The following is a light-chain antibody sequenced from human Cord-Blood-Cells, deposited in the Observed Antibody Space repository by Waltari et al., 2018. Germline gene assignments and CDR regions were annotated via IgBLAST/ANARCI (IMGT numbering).Light chain of an antibody. CDR1: QLGDKY. Sequence: SYELTQPPSVSVSPCQTASITCSGDQLGDKYACWYQQKPGQSPVLVIYQDSKRPSGIPERFSGSNSGNTATLTISGTQAMDEADYYCQAWDSSTYVFGTGTKVTVL. CDR2: QDS. J-gene: IGLJ1*01. V-gene: IGLV3-1*01. CDR3: QAWDSSTYV.